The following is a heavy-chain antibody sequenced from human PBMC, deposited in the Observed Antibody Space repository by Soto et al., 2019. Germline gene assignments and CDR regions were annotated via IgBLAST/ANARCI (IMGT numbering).Heavy chain of an antibody. D-gene: IGHD2-15*01. V-gene: IGHV3-23*01. CDR1: GLTFSSYA. Sequence: GGSLRLSCAASGLTFSSYAMSWVRQAPGKGLEWVSAISGSGGSTYYADSVKGRFTISRDNSKNTLYLQMNSLRAEDTAVYYCAKDQVRVVVAAAFDYWGQGTLVTVSS. J-gene: IGHJ4*02. CDR3: AKDQVRVVVAAAFDY. CDR2: ISGSGGST.